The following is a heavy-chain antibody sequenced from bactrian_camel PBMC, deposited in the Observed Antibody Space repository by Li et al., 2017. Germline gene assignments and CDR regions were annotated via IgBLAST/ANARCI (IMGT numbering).Heavy chain of an antibody. Sequence: VQLVESGGGSVQPGGSLRLSCGASGHTYSSNCMGWFRQAPGKEREGVAFVYFGGGSTYYADSVKGRFTISQDKGKNTVYLLMNSLKPDDSGTYYCAISRRGDYCSGLAFAEGANYWAQGTRGILWPGDPGHRL. V-gene: IGHV3S40*01. CDR1: GHTYSSNC. D-gene: IGHD2*01. J-gene: IGHJ4*01. CDR2: VYFGGGST.